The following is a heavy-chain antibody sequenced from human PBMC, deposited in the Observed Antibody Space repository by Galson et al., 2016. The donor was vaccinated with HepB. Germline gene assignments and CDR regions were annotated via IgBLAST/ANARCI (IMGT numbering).Heavy chain of an antibody. CDR3: ARAVIQGTAMGLDY. D-gene: IGHD5-18*01. J-gene: IGHJ4*02. CDR2: TYYRSKWYN. Sequence: RTYYRSKWYNDYAVSVKSRITINPDTSKNQFSLQLNSVTPEDTAVYYCARAVIQGTAMGLDYWGQGTLVTVSS. V-gene: IGHV6-1*01.